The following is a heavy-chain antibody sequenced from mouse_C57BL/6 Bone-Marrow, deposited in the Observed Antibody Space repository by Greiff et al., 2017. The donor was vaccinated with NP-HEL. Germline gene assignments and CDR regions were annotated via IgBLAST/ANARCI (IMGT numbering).Heavy chain of an antibody. J-gene: IGHJ4*01. CDR2: ISNLAYSI. Sequence: DVMLVESGGGLVQPGGSLKLSCAASGFTFSDYGMAWVRQAPRKGPEWVAFISNLAYSIYYADTVTGRFTISRENAKNTLYLEMSSLRSEDTAMYYCARVLPLYAMDYWGQGTSVTVSS. D-gene: IGHD1-1*01. CDR3: ARVLPLYAMDY. CDR1: GFTFSDYG. V-gene: IGHV5-15*01.